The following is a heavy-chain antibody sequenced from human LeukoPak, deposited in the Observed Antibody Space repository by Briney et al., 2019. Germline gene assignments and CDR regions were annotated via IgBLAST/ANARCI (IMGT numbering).Heavy chain of an antibody. D-gene: IGHD2-15*01. CDR1: GYTFTGYY. J-gene: IGHJ4*02. V-gene: IGHV1-2*06. CDR2: INPNSGGT. CDR3: ARAYCSGGSCYSYY. Sequence: WASVKVSCKASGYTFTGYYMHWVRQAPGQGLEWMGRINPNSGGTNYAQKFQGRVTMTRDTSISTAYMELSRLRSDDTAVYYCARAYCSGGSCYSYYWGQGTLVTVSS.